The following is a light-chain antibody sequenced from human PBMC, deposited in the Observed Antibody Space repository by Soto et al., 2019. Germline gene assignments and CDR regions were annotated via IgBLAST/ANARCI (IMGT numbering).Light chain of an antibody. CDR1: SGHSSYA. V-gene: IGLV4-69*01. CDR3: QTWGTGIHVV. CDR2: LNSDGSY. J-gene: IGLJ2*01. Sequence: QAVVTQSPSASASLGASVKLTCTLSSGHSSYAIAWHQQQPEKGPRYLMKLNSDGSYSKGDGIPNRFSGSSSGAERYLTISSLQSEDEADYYCQTWGTGIHVVFGGGTQLTVL.